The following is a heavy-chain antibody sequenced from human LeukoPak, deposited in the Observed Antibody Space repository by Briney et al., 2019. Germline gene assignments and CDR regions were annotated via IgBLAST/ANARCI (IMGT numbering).Heavy chain of an antibody. J-gene: IGHJ4*02. CDR3: AKDRISGWYYFDY. D-gene: IGHD6-19*01. Sequence: PGGSLRLSCAASGFTFSSYAMSWVRQAPGKGLEWVSAISGSGGSTYYADSVKGRFTISRDNSKNTLYLQMSSLRAEDTAVYYCAKDRISGWYYFDYWGQGTLVTVSS. CDR2: ISGSGGST. CDR1: GFTFSSYA. V-gene: IGHV3-23*01.